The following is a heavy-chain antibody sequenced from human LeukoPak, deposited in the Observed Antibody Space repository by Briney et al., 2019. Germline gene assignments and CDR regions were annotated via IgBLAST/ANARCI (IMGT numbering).Heavy chain of an antibody. CDR1: GGSISSYY. J-gene: IGHJ4*02. CDR2: INHSGST. V-gene: IGHV4-34*03. Sequence: PSETLSLTCTVSGGSISSYYWSWIRQPPGKGLEWIGEINHSGSTNYNPSLKSRVTISVDTSKNQFSLKLSSVTAADTAVYYCTLRGLLDYWGQGTLVTVSS. CDR3: TLRGLLDY. D-gene: IGHD3-16*01.